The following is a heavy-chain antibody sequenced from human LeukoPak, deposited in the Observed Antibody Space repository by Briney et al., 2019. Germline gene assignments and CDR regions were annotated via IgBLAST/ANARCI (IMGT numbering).Heavy chain of an antibody. CDR2: IYYSGST. CDR1: GGSVSSGSYY. D-gene: IGHD3-3*01. V-gene: IGHV4-61*01. CDR3: ARDLSDFWSGYYRNHWFDP. Sequence: PSETVSLTCTVSGGSVSSGSYYWSWIRQPPGKGLEWIGYIYYSGSTNYSPSLKSRVTMSLDTSKKQFSLKLSSVTAADTAVYYCARDLSDFWSGYYRNHWFDPWGQGTLVTVSS. J-gene: IGHJ5*02.